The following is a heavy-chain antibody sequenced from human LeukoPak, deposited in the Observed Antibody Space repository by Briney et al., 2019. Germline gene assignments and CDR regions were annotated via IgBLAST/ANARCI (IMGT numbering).Heavy chain of an antibody. V-gene: IGHV3-7*01. J-gene: IGHJ6*03. D-gene: IGHD6-19*01. CDR3: ARDGGWYKRGLDHYYYYMDV. Sequence: PGGSLRLSCAASGFTFSSYWMSWVRQAPGKGREWVANIKQDGSEKYYVDSVKGRFTISKDNAKNTLYLQMNSLRAEDTAVYYCARDGGWYKRGLDHYYYYMDVWGKGTTVIVSS. CDR2: IKQDGSEK. CDR1: GFTFSSYW.